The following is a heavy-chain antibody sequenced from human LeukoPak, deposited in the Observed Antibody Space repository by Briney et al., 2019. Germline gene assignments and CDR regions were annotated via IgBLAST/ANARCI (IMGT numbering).Heavy chain of an antibody. CDR3: AKDWVKGILEWLLSLDY. V-gene: IGHV3-30*02. CDR2: IRYDGSNK. CDR1: GFTFSSYG. J-gene: IGHJ4*02. Sequence: QSGGSLRLSCAASGFTFSSYGMHWVRQAPGKGLEWVAFIRYDGSNKYYADSVKGRFTISRDNSKNTLYLQMNSLRAEDTAVYYCAKDWVKGILEWLLSLDYWGQGTLVTVSS. D-gene: IGHD3-3*01.